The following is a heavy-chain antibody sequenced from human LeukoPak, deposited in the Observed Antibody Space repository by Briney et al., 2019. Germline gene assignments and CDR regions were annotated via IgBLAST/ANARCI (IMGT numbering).Heavy chain of an antibody. J-gene: IGHJ5*02. CDR2: IYYSGNT. CDR3: ARRSITMVRGVIQHDNWFDP. V-gene: IGHV4-59*08. D-gene: IGHD3-10*01. CDR1: GGSIRNYY. Sequence: SETLSLTCTVSGGSIRNYYWSWIRQPPGKGLEYIGYIYYSGNTNYNPSLKSRVTISVDTSKNQFSLKLTSVTAADTAVYYCARRSITMVRGVIQHDNWFDPWGQGTLVTVSS.